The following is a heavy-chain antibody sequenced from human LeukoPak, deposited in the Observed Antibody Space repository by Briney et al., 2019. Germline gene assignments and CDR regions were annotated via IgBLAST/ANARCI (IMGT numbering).Heavy chain of an antibody. J-gene: IGHJ4*02. CDR1: GFTFSSYA. V-gene: IGHV3-23*01. Sequence: GGSLRLSCAASGFTFSSYAMSWVRQAPGKGLEWVSAISGSGGSTYYADSVKGRFTISRDNSKNTLYLQMNSLRAEDTAVCYCAILPRRGYCSSTSCYAVDYWGQGTLVTVSS. CDR3: AILPRRGYCSSTSCYAVDY. D-gene: IGHD2-2*01. CDR2: ISGSGGST.